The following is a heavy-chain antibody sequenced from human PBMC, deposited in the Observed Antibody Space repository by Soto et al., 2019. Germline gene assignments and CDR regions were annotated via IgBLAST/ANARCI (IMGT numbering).Heavy chain of an antibody. V-gene: IGHV3-30-3*01. J-gene: IGHJ6*02. CDR2: ISYDGSNK. CDR1: GFTFSSYA. Sequence: GGSLRLSCAASGFTFSSYAMHWVRQAPGKGLEWVAVISYDGSNKYYADSVKGRFTISRDNSKNTLYLQMNSLRAEDTAVYYCARDPPRAAMVQGPYYYYGMDVWGQGTTVTVSS. CDR3: ARDPPRAAMVQGPYYYYGMDV. D-gene: IGHD5-18*01.